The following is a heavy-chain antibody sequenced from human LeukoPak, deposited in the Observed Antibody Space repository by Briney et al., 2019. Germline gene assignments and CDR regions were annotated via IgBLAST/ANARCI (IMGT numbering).Heavy chain of an antibody. CDR1: GFTFSSHW. CDR2: INGDGSNT. D-gene: IGHD2-15*01. Sequence: QSGGSLRLSCAASGFTFSSHWMHWVRQAPGKGLVWVSRINGDGSNTTYADSVKGRFTISRDNAKNTLYLQMNSLRAEDTAVYHCARSKSWYSTDASDIWGQGTMVTVSS. CDR3: ARSKSWYSTDASDI. V-gene: IGHV3-74*03. J-gene: IGHJ3*02.